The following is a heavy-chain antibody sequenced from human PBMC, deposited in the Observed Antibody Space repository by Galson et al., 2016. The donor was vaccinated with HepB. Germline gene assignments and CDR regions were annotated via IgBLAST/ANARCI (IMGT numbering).Heavy chain of an antibody. CDR1: DGSISDYY. V-gene: IGHV4-59*01. CDR3: ARAVPKPYDILIGYYYFDS. Sequence: SETLSLTCTVSDGSISDYYWTWIRQAPGKGLEWLGYIDYTGNTNYNPSLQSRVTLSIDTSKNQLSLRLKSVTTGDTAVYFCARAVPKPYDILIGYYYFDSWGQGTLVTVSS. D-gene: IGHD3-9*01. CDR2: IDYTGNT. J-gene: IGHJ4*02.